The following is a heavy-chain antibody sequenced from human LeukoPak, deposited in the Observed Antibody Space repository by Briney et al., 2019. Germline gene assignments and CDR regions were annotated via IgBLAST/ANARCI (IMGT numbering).Heavy chain of an antibody. CDR3: ARGKSYYYGSGSLGWFDP. J-gene: IGHJ5*02. CDR1: GYSISSGYY. Sequence: PSETLSLTCTVSGYSISSGYYWGWIRPPPGKGLEWIGIIYYSGSTYYNPSLKSRVTISVDTSKNQFSLKLSSVTAADTAVYYCARGKSYYYGSGSLGWFDPWGQGTLVTVSS. CDR2: IYYSGST. D-gene: IGHD3-10*01. V-gene: IGHV4-38-2*02.